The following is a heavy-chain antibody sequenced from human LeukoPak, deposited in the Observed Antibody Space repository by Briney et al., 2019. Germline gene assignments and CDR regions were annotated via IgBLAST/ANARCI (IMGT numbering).Heavy chain of an antibody. V-gene: IGHV4-39*07. J-gene: IGHJ4*02. Sequence: SSETLSLTCTVSGGSISSSSYYWGWIRQPPGKGLEWIGSIYYSGSTYYNPSLKSRVTISVDTSKNQFSLKLSSVTAADTAVYFCARERTTGREFDYWGQGTLVTVSS. D-gene: IGHD4-11*01. CDR3: ARERTTGREFDY. CDR1: GGSISSSSYY. CDR2: IYYSGST.